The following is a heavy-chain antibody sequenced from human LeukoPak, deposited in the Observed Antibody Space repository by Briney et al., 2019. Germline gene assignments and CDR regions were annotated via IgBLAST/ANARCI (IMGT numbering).Heavy chain of an antibody. V-gene: IGHV3-15*01. CDR2: IKSKSDGGTT. D-gene: IGHD6-13*01. CDR3: AKSLASSSWYKTRSYGMDV. J-gene: IGHJ6*02. CDR1: GFTFNNAW. Sequence: GGSLRLSCAASGFTFNNAWMTWVRQAPGKGLEWVGHIKSKSDGGTTDYAAPVKGRFTISRDDSKNTLYLQMNSLRAEDTAVYYCAKSLASSSWYKTRSYGMDVWGQGTTVTVSS.